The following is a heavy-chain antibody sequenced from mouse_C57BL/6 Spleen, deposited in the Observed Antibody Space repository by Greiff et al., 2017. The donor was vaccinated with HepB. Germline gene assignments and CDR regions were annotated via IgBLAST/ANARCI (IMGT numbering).Heavy chain of an antibody. CDR1: GYAFSSSW. CDR2: IYPEDGDT. J-gene: IGHJ2*01. Sequence: QVQLQQSGPELVKPGASVKISCKASGYAFSSSWTNWVKQRPGKGLEWIGRIYPEDGDTNYNGKFKGKATLTADKSSSTAYLQLSSLTSGDSAVYYCARDQLRQYYFDHGGQGTTLTVSS. V-gene: IGHV1-82*01. D-gene: IGHD4-1*02. CDR3: ARDQLRQYYFDH.